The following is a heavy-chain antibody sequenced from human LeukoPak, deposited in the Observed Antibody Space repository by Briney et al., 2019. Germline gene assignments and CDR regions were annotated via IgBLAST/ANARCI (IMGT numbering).Heavy chain of an antibody. CDR3: ARDSLTIPDAFDI. V-gene: IGHV3-21*01. Sequence: PGGSLRLSCAASGFTFSSYSMNWVRQAPGKGLEWVSSISSSSSYIYYADSVKGRFTISRDNAKNSLYLQMNSLRAEDTAVYYCARDSLTIPDAFDIWGQGTMVTVSS. CDR2: ISSSSSYI. CDR1: GFTFSSYS. J-gene: IGHJ3*02. D-gene: IGHD2-15*01.